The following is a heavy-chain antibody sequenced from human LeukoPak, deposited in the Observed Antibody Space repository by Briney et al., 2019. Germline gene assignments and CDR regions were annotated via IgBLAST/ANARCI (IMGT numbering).Heavy chain of an antibody. Sequence: GGSLRLSCAASGFTVSSNYMRWVRQAPGKGLEWVSVIYSGGSTYYADSVKGRFTISRDNSKNTLYLQMNSLRAEDMAVYYCARDRCSSTSCYSATNWFNPWGQGTLVTVSS. V-gene: IGHV3-66*01. CDR1: GFTVSSNY. J-gene: IGHJ5*02. CDR2: IYSGGST. CDR3: ARDRCSSTSCYSATNWFNP. D-gene: IGHD2-2*01.